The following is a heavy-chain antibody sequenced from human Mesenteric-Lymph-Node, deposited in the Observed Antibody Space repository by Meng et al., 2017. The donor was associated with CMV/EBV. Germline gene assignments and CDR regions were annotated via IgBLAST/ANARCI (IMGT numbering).Heavy chain of an antibody. Sequence: GESLMIYCAASGFTLSSYNMNWVRQAPGKGLEWVSSISRTSNYIYYVDSMKGRFTISRDDAKNSLYLQMNNLRVEDSAMYYCARDCHDFWTGHYCMDVWGQGTTVTVSS. CDR1: GFTLSSYN. CDR2: ISRTSNYI. D-gene: IGHD3/OR15-3a*01. CDR3: ARDCHDFWTGHYCMDV. J-gene: IGHJ6*02. V-gene: IGHV3-21*01.